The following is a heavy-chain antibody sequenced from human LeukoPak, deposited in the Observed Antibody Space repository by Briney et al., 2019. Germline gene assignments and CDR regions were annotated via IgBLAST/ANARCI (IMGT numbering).Heavy chain of an antibody. CDR2: ISGSGGST. CDR1: GFTFSSYA. D-gene: IGHD6-19*01. CDR3: AKVRYSSGWYSGFDY. J-gene: IGHJ4*02. Sequence: GGSLRLSCAASGFTFSSYAMSWVRRAPGKGLVWVSAISGSGGSTYYADSVKGRFTISRDNSKNTLYLQMNSLRAEDTAVYYCAKVRYSSGWYSGFDYWGQGTLVTVSS. V-gene: IGHV3-23*01.